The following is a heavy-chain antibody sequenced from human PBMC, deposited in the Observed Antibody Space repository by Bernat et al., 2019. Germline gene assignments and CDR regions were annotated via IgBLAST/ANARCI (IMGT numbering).Heavy chain of an antibody. CDR2: IFYSGST. CDR3: ARFGRAVCYYFDS. V-gene: IGHV4-39*01. Sequence: QLQLQESGPGLVKPSETLSLTSTVSGGSISSSSYYWGWISQPPGKGLEWIGNIFYSGSTYYNPSHKSRVTISVDTSKNQLSLKLSSVTAADTAVYYCARFGRAVCYYFDSWGQGTLVTVSS. J-gene: IGHJ4*02. D-gene: IGHD6-19*01. CDR1: GGSISSSSYY.